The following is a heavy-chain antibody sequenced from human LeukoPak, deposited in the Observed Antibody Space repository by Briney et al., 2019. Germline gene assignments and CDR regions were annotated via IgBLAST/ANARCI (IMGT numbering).Heavy chain of an antibody. V-gene: IGHV4-4*07. J-gene: IGHJ5*02. CDR2: IYTSGST. Sequence: SCTDAGSANSGYCWSWIQKHAGKGLEWIGRIYTSGSTNYNPSLKSRVTMSIDTSKNQFSLKLSSVTAADTAVYYCARGSWYKNYWFDPWGQGTLVTVSS. CDR1: GSANSGYC. CDR3: ARGSWYKNYWFDP. D-gene: IGHD6-13*01.